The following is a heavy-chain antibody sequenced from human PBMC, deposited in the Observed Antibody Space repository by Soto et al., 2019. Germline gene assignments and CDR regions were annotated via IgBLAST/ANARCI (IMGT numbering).Heavy chain of an antibody. Sequence: EVQLVESGGGLVQPGGSLRLSCAASGFTFSDHYMDLVRQAPGKGLEWVGRIRNKANSYTTEYAASGKGRFTISRDDSKHSLYLQMNSLKTEDTAVYYCVRGPTSHFVAEYFQHWGQGTMVTVSS. CDR1: GFTFSDHY. CDR2: IRNKANSYTT. J-gene: IGHJ1*01. CDR3: VRGPTSHFVAEYFQH. V-gene: IGHV3-72*01. D-gene: IGHD5-12*01.